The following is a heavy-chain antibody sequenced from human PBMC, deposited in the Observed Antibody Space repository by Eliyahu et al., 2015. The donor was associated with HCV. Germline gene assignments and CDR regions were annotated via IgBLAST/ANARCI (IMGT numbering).Heavy chain of an antibody. D-gene: IGHD2-2*01. Sequence: EVQLVESGGGLVQPGTSLRLSCVASGLTFEDYAMHWVRQAPGKGLEWVSCISWNSGSIVYADSLKGRFTISRDNAKNSLYLQMSSLRAEDTALYYCAKGYCSGTDCYLDYWGQGTLVTVSS. J-gene: IGHJ4*02. V-gene: IGHV3-9*01. CDR3: AKGYCSGTDCYLDY. CDR2: ISWNSGSI. CDR1: GLTFEDYA.